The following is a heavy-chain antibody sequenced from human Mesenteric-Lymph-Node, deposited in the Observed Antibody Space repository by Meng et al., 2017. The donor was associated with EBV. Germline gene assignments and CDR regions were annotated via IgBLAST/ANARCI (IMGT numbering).Heavy chain of an antibody. Sequence: VQAGAEVKNPWSLLKVAYKDAGSTFTSYAMHWVRQAPGQRLEWMGGINAGNGNTKYSQKFQGRVTITRETSASTAYMELSSLRSEDTAVYYCARDYCGGDCYPEYWGQGTLVTVFS. CDR3: ARDYCGGDCYPEY. CDR1: GSTFTSYA. J-gene: IGHJ4*02. CDR2: INAGNGNT. V-gene: IGHV1-3*01. D-gene: IGHD2-21*02.